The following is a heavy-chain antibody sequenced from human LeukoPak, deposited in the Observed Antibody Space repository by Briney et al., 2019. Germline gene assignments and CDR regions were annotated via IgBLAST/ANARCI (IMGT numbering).Heavy chain of an antibody. CDR3: AGTIRYYYDSSGYPYFDY. J-gene: IGHJ4*02. V-gene: IGHV3-23*01. CDR2: ISGSGGST. Sequence: PGGSLRLSCAASGFTFSSYAMSWVRQAPGKGLEWVSAISGSGGSTYYADSVMGRFTISRDNSKNTLYLQMNSLRAEDTAVYYCAGTIRYYYDSSGYPYFDYWGQGTLVTVSS. D-gene: IGHD3-22*01. CDR1: GFTFSSYA.